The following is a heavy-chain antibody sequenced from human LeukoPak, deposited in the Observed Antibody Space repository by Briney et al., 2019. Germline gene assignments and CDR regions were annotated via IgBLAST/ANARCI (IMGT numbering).Heavy chain of an antibody. CDR2: IWSDGTNQ. J-gene: IGHJ5*01. Sequence: GSLRLSCAAAGFTFSHYGMHWVRQAPGKGLEWVAAIWSDGTNQYYADSVKGRFTISRDDSGNTVYLQMNSLRPEDTGVYYCAKDAQRGFDHSNSLESWGQGTPVTVAT. D-gene: IGHD4-11*01. V-gene: IGHV3-33*06. CDR3: AKDAQRGFDHSNSLES. CDR1: GFTFSHYG.